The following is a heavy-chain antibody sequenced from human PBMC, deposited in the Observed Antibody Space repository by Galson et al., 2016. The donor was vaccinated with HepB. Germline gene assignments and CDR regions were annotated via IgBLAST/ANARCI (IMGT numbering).Heavy chain of an antibody. V-gene: IGHV3-21*01. CDR2: IRSDSTNI. CDR1: GFSFSSYS. D-gene: IGHD1-26*01. CDR3: ARVRGRSGSYSIDF. Sequence: SLRLSCAASGFSFSSYSMTWVRQAPGKGLQWVSSIRSDSTNIYYEDSVKGRFNISRDNAQNSLFLQMSSLRADDTSVYYCARVRGRSGSYSIDFWGQGTLVIVSS. J-gene: IGHJ4*02.